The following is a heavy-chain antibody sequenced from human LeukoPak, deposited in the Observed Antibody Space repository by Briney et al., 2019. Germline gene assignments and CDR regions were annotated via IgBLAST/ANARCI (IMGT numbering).Heavy chain of an antibody. D-gene: IGHD1-7*01. Sequence: GGSLRLSCAASGFTLCTYTMHWVLQAPGKGLEWVALIRHDGGDKFYADSVKGRFTVSRDNSKNTLYLQMSSLRAEDTAVYFCAREENWNYALTWGRGTLVTVSS. V-gene: IGHV3-33*01. CDR3: AREENWNYALT. J-gene: IGHJ4*02. CDR1: GFTLCTYT. CDR2: IRHDGGDK.